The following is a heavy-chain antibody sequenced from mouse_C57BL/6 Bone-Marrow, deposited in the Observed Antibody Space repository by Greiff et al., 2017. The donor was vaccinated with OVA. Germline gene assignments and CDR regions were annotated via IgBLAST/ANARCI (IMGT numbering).Heavy chain of an antibody. CDR2: IHPSDSDT. CDR3: AFMVKRAWFAY. CDR1: GYTFTSYW. V-gene: IGHV1-74*01. D-gene: IGHD2-1*01. Sequence: VKLQQPGAELVKPGASVTVSCKASGYTFTSYWMHWVKQRPGQGLEWIGRIHPSDSDTNYTQKFKGKATLTVDKSSSTAYMQLSSLTSEDSAVYYCAFMVKRAWFAYWGQGTLVTVSA. J-gene: IGHJ3*01.